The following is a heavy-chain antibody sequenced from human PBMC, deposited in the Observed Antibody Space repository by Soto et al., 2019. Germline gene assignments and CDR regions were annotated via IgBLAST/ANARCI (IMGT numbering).Heavy chain of an antibody. Sequence: SETLSLTCTVSGGSINSGGYCWSWIRQPPGKGLEWIGYIYYSGSTNYNPSLKSRVTISVDTSKNQFSLKLSSVTAADTAVYYCARELTTKPRDWFDPWGQGTLVTV. J-gene: IGHJ5*02. D-gene: IGHD4-4*01. CDR3: ARELTTKPRDWFDP. V-gene: IGHV4-61*08. CDR2: IYYSGST. CDR1: GGSINSGGYC.